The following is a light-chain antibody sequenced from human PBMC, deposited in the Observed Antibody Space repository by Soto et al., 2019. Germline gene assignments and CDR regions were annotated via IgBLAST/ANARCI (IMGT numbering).Light chain of an antibody. CDR3: QQPNSYPIT. CDR2: AAS. CDR1: QGISSY. Sequence: IQLTQSPSSLSASVGDRVTITCRASQGISSYLAWYQQKPGKAPKLLIYAASTLQSGVPSRFSGSGSGTDLTLTISSLQHEDFATYYCQQPNSYPITFGQGKRREIK. J-gene: IGKJ5*01. V-gene: IGKV1-9*01.